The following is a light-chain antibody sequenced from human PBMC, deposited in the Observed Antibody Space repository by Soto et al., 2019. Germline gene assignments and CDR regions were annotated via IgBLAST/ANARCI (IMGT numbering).Light chain of an antibody. J-gene: IGLJ1*01. Sequence: QSVLTQPRSVSGSPGQSATISCTGASSDVGAYNYVSWYQQHPGKAPKLMVYEVSNRPSGVSNRFSGSKSGNTASLTISGLQAEDEADYYCSSYTSSSTRVFGTGTKVTVL. CDR1: SSDVGAYNY. V-gene: IGLV2-14*01. CDR3: SSYTSSSTRV. CDR2: EVS.